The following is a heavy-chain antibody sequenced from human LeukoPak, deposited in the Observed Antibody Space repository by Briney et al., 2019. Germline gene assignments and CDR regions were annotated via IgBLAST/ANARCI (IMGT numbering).Heavy chain of an antibody. Sequence: PSETLSLTCSVSGGSISSYYWRWIRQPPGKGLEWIGCICYSGTTNYNPSLRSRHTISVDTPKNQLSLKLSSVTAADTGVYYCTREGGYCDTSNCYSWCDPWGEGTLVSVSS. V-gene: IGHV4-59*01. CDR2: ICYSGTT. CDR1: GGSISSYY. D-gene: IGHD2-21*02. CDR3: TREGGYCDTSNCYSWCDP. J-gene: IGHJ5*02.